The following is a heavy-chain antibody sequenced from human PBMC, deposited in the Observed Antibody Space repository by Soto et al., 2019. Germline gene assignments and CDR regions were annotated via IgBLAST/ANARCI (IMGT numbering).Heavy chain of an antibody. D-gene: IGHD3-3*01. Sequence: EVQLVESGGGLVQPGGSLRLSCAASGFTFSSYWMSWVRQAPGKGLEWVANIKQDGSEKYYVDSVKGRFTISRDNAKNSLYLQMNSLRAEDTAVYYCASTITIFGVVPPVKYMDVWGKGTTVTVSS. CDR3: ASTITIFGVVPPVKYMDV. CDR2: IKQDGSEK. CDR1: GFTFSSYW. J-gene: IGHJ6*03. V-gene: IGHV3-7*01.